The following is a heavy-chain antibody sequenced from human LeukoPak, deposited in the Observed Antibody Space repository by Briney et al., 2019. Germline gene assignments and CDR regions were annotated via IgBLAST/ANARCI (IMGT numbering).Heavy chain of an antibody. Sequence: GGSLRLSCAASGLTFSDYYMGWIRQAPGKGLEWISYITNNGGAMFYADSLKGRLTIFRDNAKKSLYLQMNSLRPDDTALYFCARALADSRGYYLGFDYWGQGTLVTVSS. CDR3: ARALADSRGYYLGFDY. J-gene: IGHJ4*02. CDR1: GLTFSDYY. V-gene: IGHV3-11*04. CDR2: ITNNGGAM. D-gene: IGHD3-22*01.